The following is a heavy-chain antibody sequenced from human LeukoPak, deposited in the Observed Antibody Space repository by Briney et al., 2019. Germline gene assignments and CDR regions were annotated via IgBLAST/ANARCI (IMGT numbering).Heavy chain of an antibody. CDR2: ISWDGDIT. CDR1: GFTFNDYA. D-gene: IGHD3-10*02. Sequence: PGGSLRLSCAASGFTFNDYAMHWVRQAPGKGLEWVSLISWDGDITYYADSVKGRFTISRDNAKNSLYLQMNSLRAEDTAVYYCAELGITMIGGVWGKGTTVTISS. CDR3: AELGITMIGGV. V-gene: IGHV3-43D*03. J-gene: IGHJ6*04.